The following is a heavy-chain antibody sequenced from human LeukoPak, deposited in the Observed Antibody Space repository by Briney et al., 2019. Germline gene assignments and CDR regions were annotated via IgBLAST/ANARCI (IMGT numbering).Heavy chain of an antibody. D-gene: IGHD5-12*01. CDR2: INHSGST. CDR1: GGSFSGYY. Sequence: SETLSLTCAVYGGSFSGYYWSWIRQPPGKGLEWIGEINHSGSTNYNPSLKSRVTISVDTSKNQFSLKLSSVTAADTAVYYCAMSRAWIQNDYWGQGTLVTVSS. J-gene: IGHJ4*02. CDR3: AMSRAWIQNDY. V-gene: IGHV4-34*01.